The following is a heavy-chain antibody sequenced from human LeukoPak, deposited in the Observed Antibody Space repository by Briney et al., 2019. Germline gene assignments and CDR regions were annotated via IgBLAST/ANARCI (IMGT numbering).Heavy chain of an antibody. V-gene: IGHV3-33*01. Sequence: GRSLRLSCAASGFTFSSYGMHWVRQAPGKGLEWVAVIWYDGSNKYYADSVKGRFTISRVNSKNTLYLQMNSLRAEDTAVYYCAREVRYCSGGSCYAYFDYWGQGTLVTVSS. J-gene: IGHJ4*02. D-gene: IGHD2-15*01. CDR3: AREVRYCSGGSCYAYFDY. CDR2: IWYDGSNK. CDR1: GFTFSSYG.